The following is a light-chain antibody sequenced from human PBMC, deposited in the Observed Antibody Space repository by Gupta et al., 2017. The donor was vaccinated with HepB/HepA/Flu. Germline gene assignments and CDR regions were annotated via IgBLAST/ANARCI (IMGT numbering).Light chain of an antibody. CDR1: QSVSSN. V-gene: IGKV3-15*01. CDR3: QQYNNWPSWT. CDR2: GAS. J-gene: IGKJ1*01. Sequence: IVMTQSPATLSVSPGERATLSCRASQSVSSNLAWYQQKPGQVPRLLIYGASTRATGIPARFSCSGSGTEFTLTISSLQSEDFAVYYCQQYNNWPSWTFGQGTKVEIK.